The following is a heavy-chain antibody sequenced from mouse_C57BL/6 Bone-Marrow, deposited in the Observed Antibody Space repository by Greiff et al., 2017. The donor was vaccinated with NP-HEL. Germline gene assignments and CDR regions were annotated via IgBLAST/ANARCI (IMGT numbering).Heavy chain of an antibody. D-gene: IGHD1-1*01. V-gene: IGHV1-9*01. CDR3: ARRRRFITTVVATGNYAMDY. CDR1: GYTFTGYW. CDR2: ILPGSGST. J-gene: IGHJ4*01. Sequence: QVQLKQSGAELMKPGASVKLSCKATGYTFTGYWIEWVKQRPGHGLEWIGEILPGSGSTNYNEKFKGKATFTADTSSNTAYMQLSSLTTEDSAIYYCARRRRFITTVVATGNYAMDYWGQGTSVTVSS.